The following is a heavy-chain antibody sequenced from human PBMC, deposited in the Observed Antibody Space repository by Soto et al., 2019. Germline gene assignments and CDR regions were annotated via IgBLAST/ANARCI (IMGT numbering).Heavy chain of an antibody. CDR2: IYHSGST. D-gene: IGHD3-16*02. Sequence: QLQLQESGSGLVKPSQTLSLTCAVSGGSISSGGYSWSWIRQPPGKGLEWIGYIYHSGSTYYNPSLKSRVTISVDRSKNQFSLKLSSVTAADTAVYYCAREHDYVWGSYRSPSNWFDPWGQGTLVTVSS. V-gene: IGHV4-30-2*01. J-gene: IGHJ5*02. CDR1: GGSISSGGYS. CDR3: AREHDYVWGSYRSPSNWFDP.